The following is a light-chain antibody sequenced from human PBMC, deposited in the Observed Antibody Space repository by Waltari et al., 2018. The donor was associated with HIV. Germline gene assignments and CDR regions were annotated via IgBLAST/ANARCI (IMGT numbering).Light chain of an antibody. V-gene: IGLV2-11*01. J-gene: IGLJ2*01. Sequence: QSALNQPRSVSGSPGQSVTISCTGSSSDVGAYDYVSWYQQYPGKAPKVILYGVTKRPAGLPDRVSGSKAGSTASLTISGPQAEDEAYYYCSSYAGRYTVIFGGGTKLTVL. CDR3: SSYAGRYTVI. CDR2: GVT. CDR1: SSDVGAYDY.